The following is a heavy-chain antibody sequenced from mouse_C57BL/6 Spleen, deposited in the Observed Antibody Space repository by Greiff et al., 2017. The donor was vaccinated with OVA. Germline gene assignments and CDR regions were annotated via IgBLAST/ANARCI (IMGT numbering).Heavy chain of an antibody. CDR1: GYTFTSYW. V-gene: IGHV1-50*01. Sequence: VQLQQPGAELVKPGASVKLSCKASGYTFTSYWMQWVKQRPGQGLEWIGEIDPSDSYTNYNQKFTGKATLTVDTSSSTAYMQLSSLTSEDSAVYYCAGGTGSYYFDYWGQGTTLTVSS. CDR3: AGGTGSYYFDY. J-gene: IGHJ2*01. D-gene: IGHD4-1*01. CDR2: IDPSDSYT.